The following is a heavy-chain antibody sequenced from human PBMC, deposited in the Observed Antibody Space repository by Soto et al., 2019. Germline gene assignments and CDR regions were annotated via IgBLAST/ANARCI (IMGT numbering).Heavy chain of an antibody. CDR1: GGTFSSYA. J-gene: IGHJ6*02. Sequence: QVQLVQSGAEVKKPGSSVKVSCKASGGTFSSYAISWVRQAPGQGLEWMGGIIPIFGTANYAQKFQGRVTITADEFTSTAYVELSSLRCEDTGVYYCASCPVDIVATTYYYYGMDVWGQGTTVTVSS. CDR2: IIPIFGTA. CDR3: ASCPVDIVATTYYYYGMDV. V-gene: IGHV1-69*01. D-gene: IGHD5-12*01.